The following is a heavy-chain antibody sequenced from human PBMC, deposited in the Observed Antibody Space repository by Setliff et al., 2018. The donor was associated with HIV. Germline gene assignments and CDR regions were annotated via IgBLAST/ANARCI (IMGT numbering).Heavy chain of an antibody. V-gene: IGHV4-61*09. CDR1: GGSISSGSYY. CDR3: ARAPGAYYYDSSGYPIGIRFD. Sequence: SETLSLTCTVSGGSISSGSYYWSWMRQPAGKGLVWIGHIYTSGSTNYNPSRKSRVTISVETSKNQFSLKLSYVTAADTAVYYCARAPGAYYYDSSGYPIGIRFD. CDR2: IYTSGST. D-gene: IGHD3-22*01. J-gene: IGHJ4*01.